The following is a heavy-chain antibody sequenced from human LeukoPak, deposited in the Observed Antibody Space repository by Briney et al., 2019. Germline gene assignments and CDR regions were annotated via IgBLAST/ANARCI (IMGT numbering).Heavy chain of an antibody. CDR3: ARGYYYDSSGYYSRGSQYYYMDV. D-gene: IGHD3-22*01. Sequence: SQTLSLTCTVSGGSISSGSYYWSWIRQPAGKGLEWIGRIYTSGSTNYNPSLKSRVTISLDTSKNQFSLKLSSVTAADTAVYFCARGYYYDSSGYYSRGSQYYYMDVWGKGTTVTVSS. V-gene: IGHV4-61*02. CDR1: GGSISSGSYY. CDR2: IYTSGST. J-gene: IGHJ6*03.